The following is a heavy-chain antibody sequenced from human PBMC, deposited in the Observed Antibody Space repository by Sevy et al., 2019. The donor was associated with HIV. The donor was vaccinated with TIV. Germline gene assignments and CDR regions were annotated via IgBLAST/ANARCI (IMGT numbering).Heavy chain of an antibody. CDR2: ISAYSGNT. CDR1: GYTFTSYG. CDR3: ARDQYDSSGYYYSYYGMDV. D-gene: IGHD3-22*01. J-gene: IGHJ6*02. V-gene: IGHV1-18*01. Sequence: ASVKVSCKASGYTFTSYGINWVRQAPGQGLELMGWISAYSGNTNYAQNLQGRVTMTTDTFTSTAYMELRSLTSDDTAVYYCARDQYDSSGYYYSYYGMDVWGQGTTVTVSS.